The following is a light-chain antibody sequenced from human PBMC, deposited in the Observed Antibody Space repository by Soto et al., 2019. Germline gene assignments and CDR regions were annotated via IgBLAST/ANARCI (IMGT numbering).Light chain of an antibody. CDR3: QHYDSYPIT. CDR2: KAS. J-gene: IGKJ5*01. Sequence: DIPMTQSPSTLSASVGDRVTITCRASQSISSWLAWYQQRPGKAPKLLIYKASTLESGVPSRFSGSGSGTEFTLTISSLQPDDFATYFCQHYDSYPITFGQGTRLEIE. V-gene: IGKV1-5*03. CDR1: QSISSW.